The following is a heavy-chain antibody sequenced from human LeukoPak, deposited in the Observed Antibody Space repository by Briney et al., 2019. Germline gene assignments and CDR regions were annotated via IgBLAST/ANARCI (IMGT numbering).Heavy chain of an antibody. CDR3: ARDHYYDSSGYSQPYFDY. CDR1: GGTFSSYA. Sequence: SVKVSCKASGGTFSSYAISWVRQAPGQGLEWMGGIIPIFGTANYAQKFQGRVTITADESTSTAYMELSSLRSEDTAAYYCARDHYYDSSGYSQPYFDYWGQGTLVTVSS. V-gene: IGHV1-69*01. CDR2: IIPIFGTA. J-gene: IGHJ4*02. D-gene: IGHD3-22*01.